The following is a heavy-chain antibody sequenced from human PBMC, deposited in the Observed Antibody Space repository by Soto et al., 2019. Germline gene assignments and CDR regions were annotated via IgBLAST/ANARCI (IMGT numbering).Heavy chain of an antibody. D-gene: IGHD2-21*02. V-gene: IGHV3-21*01. CDR2: IGRRSGI. CDR1: GFTFDDYA. CDR3: AREETAWPLAYGLDV. J-gene: IGHJ6*02. Sequence: PVGSLVLSCSASGFTFDDYAMHWVRQAPGKGLEWVSSIGRRSGIYYADSVKGRFTISRDNAKNSVSLQMNSLRDEDTAVYYCAREETAWPLAYGLDVWGQGTTVTVSS.